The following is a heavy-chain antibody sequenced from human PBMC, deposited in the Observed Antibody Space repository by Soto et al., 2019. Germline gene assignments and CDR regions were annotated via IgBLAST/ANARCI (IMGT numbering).Heavy chain of an antibody. CDR3: AREAPHSGYGYDY. CDR2: INHSGST. Sequence: QVQLQQWGAGLLKPSETLSLTCAVYGGSFSGYYWSWIRQPPGKGLEWIGEINHSGSTNYNPSLTSRVTISVDTSKNQFSLKLSSVTAADTAVYYCAREAPHSGYGYDYWGQGTMVTVSS. J-gene: IGHJ4*02. V-gene: IGHV4-34*01. CDR1: GGSFSGYY. D-gene: IGHD5-12*01.